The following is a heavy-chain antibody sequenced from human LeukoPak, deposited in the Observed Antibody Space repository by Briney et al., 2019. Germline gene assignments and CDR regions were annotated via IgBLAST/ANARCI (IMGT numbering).Heavy chain of an antibody. CDR1: GLTFSSYG. Sequence: GGSLRLSCAASGLTFSSYGMSWVRQAPGKGLEWVGRIKSKTDGGTTDYAAPVKGRFTISRDDSKNTLYLQMNSLKTEDTAVYYCTTDSGRLVVTWGQGTLVTVSS. CDR3: TTDSGRLVVT. D-gene: IGHD3-22*01. V-gene: IGHV3-15*01. CDR2: IKSKTDGGTT. J-gene: IGHJ4*02.